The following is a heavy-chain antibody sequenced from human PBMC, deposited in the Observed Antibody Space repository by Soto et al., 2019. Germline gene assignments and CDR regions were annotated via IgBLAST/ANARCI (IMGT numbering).Heavy chain of an antibody. CDR2: IYYSGST. CDR1: GGSISSGGYY. CDR3: ARVAGPPGGSRRSEIDY. V-gene: IGHV4-31*03. Sequence: SETLSLTCTVSGGSISSGGYYWSWIRQHPGKGLEWIGYIYYSGSTYYNPSLKSRVTISVDTSKNQFSLKLSPVTAADTAVYYCARVAGPPGGSRRSEIDYWGQGTLVTVSS. D-gene: IGHD6-13*01. J-gene: IGHJ4*02.